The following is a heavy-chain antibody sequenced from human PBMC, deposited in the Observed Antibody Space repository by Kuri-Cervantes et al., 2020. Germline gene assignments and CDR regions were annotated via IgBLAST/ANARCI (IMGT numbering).Heavy chain of an antibody. CDR2: IWYDGSNK. Sequence: GESLKISCAASGFTVSSNYMSWVRQAPGKGLEWVAVIWYDGSNKYYADSVKGRFTISRDNSKNTLYLQMNSLRAEDTAVYYCARGMRLWFGELLPFYGMDVWGQGTTVTVSS. V-gene: IGHV3-33*08. J-gene: IGHJ6*02. CDR3: ARGMRLWFGELLPFYGMDV. CDR1: GFTVSSNY. D-gene: IGHD3-10*01.